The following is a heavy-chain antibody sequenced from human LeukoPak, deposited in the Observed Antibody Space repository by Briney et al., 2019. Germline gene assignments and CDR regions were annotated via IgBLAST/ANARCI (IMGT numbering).Heavy chain of an antibody. V-gene: IGHV4-31*03. CDR3: ARVTTGMHAFDI. CDR2: IYYSGST. Sequence: SQTLSLTCTVSGGSISSGGYYWSWIRQHPGKGLEWIGYIYYSGSTYYNPSLKSRVTISVDTSKNQFSLKLSSATAADTAVYYCARVTTGMHAFDIWGQGTMVTVSS. CDR1: GGSISSGGYY. J-gene: IGHJ3*02. D-gene: IGHD1-1*01.